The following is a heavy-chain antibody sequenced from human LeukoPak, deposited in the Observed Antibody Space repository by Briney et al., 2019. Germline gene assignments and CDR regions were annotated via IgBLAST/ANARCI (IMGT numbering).Heavy chain of an antibody. D-gene: IGHD3-22*01. CDR2: ISSSSSYI. Sequence: GGSLRLSCAASGFTFSSYSMNWVRQAPGKGLEWVSPISSSSSYIYYADSVKGRFTISRDNAKNSLYLQMNSLRAEDTAVYYCARVPLDRFYFDYWGQGTLVTVSS. V-gene: IGHV3-21*01. CDR1: GFTFSSYS. CDR3: ARVPLDRFYFDY. J-gene: IGHJ4*02.